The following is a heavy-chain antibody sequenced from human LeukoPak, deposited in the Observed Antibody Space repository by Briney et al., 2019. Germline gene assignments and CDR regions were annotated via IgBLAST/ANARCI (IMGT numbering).Heavy chain of an antibody. V-gene: IGHV4-39*01. CDR3: ARPQLGSSAGYVDY. D-gene: IGHD3-9*01. J-gene: IGHJ4*02. Sequence: SETLSLTCTVSGASISSSRSFWGWIRQPPGKGLEWIVSIFSGGNTYYNPSLNSRVSISIDTSKNQFSLRLSSVTAADTAFYFCARPQLGSSAGYVDYWGQGILVTVSS. CDR1: GASISSSRSF. CDR2: IFSGGNT.